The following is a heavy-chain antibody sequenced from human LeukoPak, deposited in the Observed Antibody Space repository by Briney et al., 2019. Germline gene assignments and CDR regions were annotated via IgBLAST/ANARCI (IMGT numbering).Heavy chain of an antibody. CDR1: GFTFSSYS. CDR3: ARGLVVVPAAIRTYYYYYMDV. D-gene: IGHD2-2*01. Sequence: GGSLRLSGAASGFTFSSYSMNWVRQAPGKGLEWVSSISSSSSYIYYADSVKGRFTISRDNAKNSLYLQMNSLRAEDTAVYYCARGLVVVPAAIRTYYYYYMDVWGKGTTVTVSS. CDR2: ISSSSSYI. J-gene: IGHJ6*03. V-gene: IGHV3-21*01.